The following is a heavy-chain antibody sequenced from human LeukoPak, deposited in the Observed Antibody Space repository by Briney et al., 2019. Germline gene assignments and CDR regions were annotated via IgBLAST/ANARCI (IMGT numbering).Heavy chain of an antibody. J-gene: IGHJ4*02. V-gene: IGHV3-23*01. CDR2: ITGSGGNS. CDR1: GFTFSNFA. CDR3: HQRDSDH. Sequence: GGSLRLSCAASGFTFSNFAMTWVRQAPGKGLDWVSIITGSGGNSYYSDSVKGRFTISRDNSKDTVYLHLNSLRVGDTAVYYCHQRDSDHWGQGTLVTVSS.